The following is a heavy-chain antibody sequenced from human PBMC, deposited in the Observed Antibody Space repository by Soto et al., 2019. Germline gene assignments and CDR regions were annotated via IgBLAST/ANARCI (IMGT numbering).Heavy chain of an antibody. V-gene: IGHV4-30-4*01. CDR2: IYYSGST. D-gene: IGHD5-18*01. CDR3: ASLRLGYSTFDP. CDR1: GVSISSGDYY. J-gene: IGHJ5*02. Sequence: SETLSLTCTVSGVSISSGDYYWSWIRQPPGKGLEWIGYIYYSGSTHYNPSLRSRVTISVDTSKNQFSLKLSSVTAADTAVYYCASLRLGYSTFDPWGQGTLVTVSS.